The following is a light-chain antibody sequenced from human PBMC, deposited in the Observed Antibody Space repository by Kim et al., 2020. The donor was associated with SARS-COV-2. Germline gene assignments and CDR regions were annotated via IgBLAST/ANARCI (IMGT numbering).Light chain of an antibody. CDR3: QAWDSSSFYV. V-gene: IGLV3-1*01. Sequence: SPERTASVSCPGDKWEDTYVCEYQQKPDRSPVLIIYENNKQPSRIAERFSGSNSGNTATLTMSGTQAMDEADYYCQAWDSSSFYVFGTWTKVTVL. CDR1: KWEDTY. CDR2: ENN. J-gene: IGLJ1*01.